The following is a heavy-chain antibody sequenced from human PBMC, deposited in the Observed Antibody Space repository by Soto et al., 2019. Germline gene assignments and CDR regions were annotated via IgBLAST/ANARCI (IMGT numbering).Heavy chain of an antibody. V-gene: IGHV3-23*01. CDR2: ISGGGGST. J-gene: IGHJ4*02. CDR1: GFTFSSYA. CDR3: ARASFSSGWPELDC. D-gene: IGHD6-25*01. Sequence: VQLLESGGGLVQPGGSLRLSCAASGFTFSSYAMSWVRQAPGKGLEWVSAISGGGGSTYYADSVKGRFTISRDNPKNQLYHQMNTLRAEDTAVYYCARASFSSGWPELDCGGQGTLVTVSS.